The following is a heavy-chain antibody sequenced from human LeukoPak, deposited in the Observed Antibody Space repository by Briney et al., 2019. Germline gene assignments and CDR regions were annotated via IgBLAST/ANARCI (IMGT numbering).Heavy chain of an antibody. J-gene: IGHJ6*02. CDR1: GGTFISYA. CDR3: ATPDRLIAAAGTHYYYGMDV. V-gene: IGHV1-69*01. D-gene: IGHD6-13*01. Sequence: SVKVSCKASGGTFISYAISWVRQAPGQGLEWMGGIIPIFGTANYAQKFQGRVTITADESTSTAYMELSSLRSEDTAVYYCATPDRLIAAAGTHYYYGMDVWGQGTTVTVSS. CDR2: IIPIFGTA.